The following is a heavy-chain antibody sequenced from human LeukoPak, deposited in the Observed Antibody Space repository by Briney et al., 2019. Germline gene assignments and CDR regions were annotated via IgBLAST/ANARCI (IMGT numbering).Heavy chain of an antibody. V-gene: IGHV4-59*08. CDR2: MYYSANA. CDR1: GGYISSYY. D-gene: IGHD1-14*01. J-gene: IGHJ5*02. CDR3: ARRRTPDYWFDP. Sequence: PSETLSLTCTVSGGYISSYYWSWIRQPPGKGLEWIGSMYYSANANYNPSLNSRVSMSVDPSKNQFSLRLSSVTAADAAIYYCARRRTPDYWFDPWGQGTLVTVSS.